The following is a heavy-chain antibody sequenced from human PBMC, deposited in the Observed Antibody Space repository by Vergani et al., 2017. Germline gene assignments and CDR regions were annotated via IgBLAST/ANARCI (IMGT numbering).Heavy chain of an antibody. V-gene: IGHV3-23*01. CDR1: GFPFRSYA. CDR3: TKSPGFGDVFDF. D-gene: IGHD3-10*01. J-gene: IGHJ4*02. CDR2: ISSSSGDK. Sequence: EVQLLESGGGLIHPGASLPLSCAASGFPFRSYAMGWVRQAPGKGLEWVSLISSSSGDKYYADFVKGRFTISRDNSGNTLFLQMNNLNAEDTAKYYCTKSPGFGDVFDFWGQGAVVSVSS.